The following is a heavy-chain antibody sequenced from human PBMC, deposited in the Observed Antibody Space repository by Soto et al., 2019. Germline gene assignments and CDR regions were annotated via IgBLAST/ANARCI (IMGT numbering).Heavy chain of an antibody. J-gene: IGHJ4*02. CDR1: GFTFSSYA. Sequence: GGSLRLSCAASGFTFSSYAMSWVRQAPGKGLEWVSAISGNGGNTHYADSVKGLFTISRDNPKNTLYLQMDSLRADDTAVYYCARESFSASPNFFDYWGQGTLVTVSS. V-gene: IGHV3-23*01. D-gene: IGHD3-3*02. CDR3: ARESFSASPNFFDY. CDR2: ISGNGGNT.